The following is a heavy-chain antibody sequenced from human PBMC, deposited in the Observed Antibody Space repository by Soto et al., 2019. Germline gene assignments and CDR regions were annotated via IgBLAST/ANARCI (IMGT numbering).Heavy chain of an antibody. CDR1: GYTFTRNG. D-gene: IGHD3-22*01. CDR2: ISPNTGNT. J-gene: IGHJ6*02. V-gene: IGHV1-18*01. Sequence: ASVKVSCKTSGYTFTRNGISWVRQAPGQGLEWMGWISPNTGNTKYAQKLQGRVIMTTDTSTSTAYMELRSLRSDDTAVYYCVKDRDSNSWPSRDVWGPGTTVTVSS. CDR3: VKDRDSNSWPSRDV.